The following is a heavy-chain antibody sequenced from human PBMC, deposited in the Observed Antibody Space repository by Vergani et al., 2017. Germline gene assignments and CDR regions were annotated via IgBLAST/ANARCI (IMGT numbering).Heavy chain of an antibody. V-gene: IGHV1-69*13. D-gene: IGHD3-10*01. CDR1: GGTFSSYA. Sequence: QVQLVQSGAEVKKPGSSVKVSCKASGGTFSSYAISWVRQAPGQGFEWMGRIIPIFGTANYAQKFQGRVTITADESTSTAYMELSSLRSEDTAVYYCARDPDGDYYGSGSGDYWGQGTLVTVSS. CDR3: ARDPDGDYYGSGSGDY. CDR2: IIPIFGTA. J-gene: IGHJ4*02.